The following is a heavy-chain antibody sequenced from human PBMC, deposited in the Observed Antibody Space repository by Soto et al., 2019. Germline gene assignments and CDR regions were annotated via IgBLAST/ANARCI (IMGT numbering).Heavy chain of an antibody. CDR1: GYIFIGSY. J-gene: IGHJ4*02. V-gene: IGHV1-2*02. Sequence: QVQLVQSGAEMKSPGSSVKVSCKATGYIFIGSYLHWIRQAPGQGPEWMGSIYPATGDTDYAQTYQGRVILTGDTAIGTAYMELKWLTVDDTGMYYCARGPSEWGQGTLVTVSS. CDR3: ARGPSE. CDR2: IYPATGDT.